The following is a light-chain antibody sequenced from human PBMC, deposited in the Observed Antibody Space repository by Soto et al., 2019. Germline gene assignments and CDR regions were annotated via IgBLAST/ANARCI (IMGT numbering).Light chain of an antibody. Sequence: EIVLTQSPGTVSLSPGESATLSCRASQSVSSSYLAWYQQKPGQAPRLLIYGASSRATGIPDRFSGSGSGTDFTLTISRLEPEDFAVYYCQQYGSSPETFGQGTKVDIK. CDR1: QSVSSSY. CDR2: GAS. V-gene: IGKV3-20*01. J-gene: IGKJ1*01. CDR3: QQYGSSPET.